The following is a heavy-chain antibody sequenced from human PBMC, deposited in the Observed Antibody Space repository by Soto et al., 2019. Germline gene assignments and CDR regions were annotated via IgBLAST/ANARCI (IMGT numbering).Heavy chain of an antibody. D-gene: IGHD2-2*01. J-gene: IGHJ4*02. Sequence: QVQLVQSGAEVKKPGASVKVSCKASGYTFTSNDINWVRQAPGQGPEWMGWMNPDSGKTGFAQKFQGRITMTRNTSISTAYMELSSLRSDDTAVYFCARPLCSSTRCGPYFFDSWGQGSLVTVSS. V-gene: IGHV1-8*01. CDR2: MNPDSGKT. CDR3: ARPLCSSTRCGPYFFDS. CDR1: GYTFTSND.